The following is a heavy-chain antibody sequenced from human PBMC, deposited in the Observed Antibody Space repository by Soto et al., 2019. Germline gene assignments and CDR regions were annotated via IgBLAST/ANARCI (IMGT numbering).Heavy chain of an antibody. D-gene: IGHD3-22*01. CDR3: AREGYYYDSSGYYYDYY. CDR1: GGTFSSYA. CDR2: IVPIFGTA. Sequence: SVKVSCKASGGTFSSYAISWVRQAPGQGLEWMGGIVPIFGTANYAQKFQGRVTITADKSTSTAYMELSSLRSEDTAVYYCAREGYYYDSSGYYYDYYWGQGTLVTVSS. J-gene: IGHJ4*02. V-gene: IGHV1-69*06.